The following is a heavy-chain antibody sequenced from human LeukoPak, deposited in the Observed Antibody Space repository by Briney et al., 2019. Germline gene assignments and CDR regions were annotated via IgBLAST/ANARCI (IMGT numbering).Heavy chain of an antibody. D-gene: IGHD3-10*01. CDR1: GFTFSSYS. CDR2: ISSSSSYI. J-gene: IGHJ4*02. Sequence: PGGSLRLSCAASGFTFSSYSMNWVRQAPGKGLEWVSSISSSSSYIYYADSVKGRFTISRDNAKNSLYLQMNSLRAEDTAVYYCARDQFGLDQPIDYWGQGTLVTVSS. CDR3: ARDQFGLDQPIDY. V-gene: IGHV3-21*01.